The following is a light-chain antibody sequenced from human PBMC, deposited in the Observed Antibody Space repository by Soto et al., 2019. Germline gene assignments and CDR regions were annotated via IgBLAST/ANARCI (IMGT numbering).Light chain of an antibody. CDR3: QQSKTFPLT. V-gene: IGKV1-39*01. J-gene: IGKJ4*01. Sequence: EIQMTQYPSSLSASVGDRVTITCRASQSISTYLNWYQQKAGLAPKLLIYAASSLQSGVPSRFSGRGSGTDFSLTISNLQPEDFATYFCQQSKTFPLTFGGGTKVDIK. CDR1: QSISTY. CDR2: AAS.